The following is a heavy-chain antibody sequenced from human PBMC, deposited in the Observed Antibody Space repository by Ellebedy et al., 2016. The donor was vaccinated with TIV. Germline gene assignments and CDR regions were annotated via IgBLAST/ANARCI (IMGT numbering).Heavy chain of an antibody. CDR3: ASDPYGDYFRFDY. CDR1: GYTFTSYG. Sequence: ASVKVSCXASGYTFTSYGISWVRQAPGQGLEWMGIINPSGGSTSYAQKFQGRVTMTRDTSTSTVYMELSSLRSEDTAVYYCASDPYGDYFRFDYWGQGTLVNVSS. CDR2: INPSGGST. V-gene: IGHV1-46*01. J-gene: IGHJ4*02. D-gene: IGHD4-17*01.